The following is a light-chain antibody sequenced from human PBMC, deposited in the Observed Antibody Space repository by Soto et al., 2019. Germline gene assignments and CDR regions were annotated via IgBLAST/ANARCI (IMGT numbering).Light chain of an antibody. Sequence: SQVTQSPCTVSATVGDRVPITCRASQSISSYLNWYQQKPGKAPKLLIYAASSLQSGVPSRFSGSGSGTDFTLTISSLQPDDFATYYCQQYNSYSWTFAQRTKVDI. J-gene: IGKJ1*01. V-gene: IGKV1-39*01. CDR1: QSISSY. CDR3: QQYNSYSWT. CDR2: AAS.